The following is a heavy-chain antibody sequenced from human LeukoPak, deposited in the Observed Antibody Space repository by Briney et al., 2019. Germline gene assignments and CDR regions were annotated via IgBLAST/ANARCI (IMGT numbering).Heavy chain of an antibody. CDR3: AREGLYCSSTSCPYYYYYYGMDV. CDR1: GGTFSSYA. V-gene: IGHV1-69*04. Sequence: ASVKVSCKAPGGTFSSYAISWVRQAPGQGLEWMGRIIPILGIANYAQKFQGRVTITADKSTSTAYMELSSLRSEDTAVYYCAREGLYCSSTSCPYYYYYYGMDVWGQGTRSPSP. J-gene: IGHJ6*02. CDR2: IIPILGIA. D-gene: IGHD2-2*01.